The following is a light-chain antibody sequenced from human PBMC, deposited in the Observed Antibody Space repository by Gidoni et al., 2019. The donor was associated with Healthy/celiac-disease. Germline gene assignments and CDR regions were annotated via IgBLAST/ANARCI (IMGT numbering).Light chain of an antibody. V-gene: IGKV3-20*01. CDR3: QQYGSSSWT. Sequence: EIVLTQSPGTLSLSPGERATRSCRASQSVSSSYLAWNQQKPGQAPRLLIYGASSRATGIPDRFSGSGSGTDFTLTISRLEPEDFAVYYCQQYGSSSWTFGQGTKVEIK. CDR2: GAS. J-gene: IGKJ1*01. CDR1: QSVSSSY.